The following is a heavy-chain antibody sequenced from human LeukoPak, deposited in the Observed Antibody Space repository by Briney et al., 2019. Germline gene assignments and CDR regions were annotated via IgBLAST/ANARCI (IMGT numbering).Heavy chain of an antibody. J-gene: IGHJ6*03. CDR3: FSSSWEETYYYYYMDV. D-gene: IGHD6-13*01. CDR2: IRSQANRYAT. V-gene: IGHV3-73*01. CDR1: GLTFSGSA. Sequence: PGGSLRLSCAASGLTFSGSAMHWVRQASGKGLEWVGRIRSQANRYATAYAASVKGRFTISRDDSKNTAYLQMNSLKTEDTAVYYCFSSSWEETYYYYYMDVWGKGTTVTVSS.